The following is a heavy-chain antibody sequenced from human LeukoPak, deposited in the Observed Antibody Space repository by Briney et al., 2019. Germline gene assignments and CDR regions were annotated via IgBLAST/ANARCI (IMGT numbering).Heavy chain of an antibody. CDR3: ARDTVSGSYDY. V-gene: IGHV4-59*01. CDR2: IYYSGST. J-gene: IGHJ4*02. D-gene: IGHD1-26*01. Sequence: PSETLSLTCTVSGGSISSYYWSWIRQPPGKGLEWNGYIYYSGSTNYNPSLKSRVTISVDTSKNQFSLKLSSVTAADTAVYYCARDTVSGSYDYWGQGTLVTVSS. CDR1: GGSISSYY.